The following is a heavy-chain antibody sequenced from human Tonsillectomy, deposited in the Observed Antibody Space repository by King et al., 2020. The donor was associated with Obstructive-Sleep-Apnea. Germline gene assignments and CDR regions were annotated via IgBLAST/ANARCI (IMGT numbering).Heavy chain of an antibody. CDR1: GFTFDDYA. J-gene: IGHJ4*02. CDR2: IIWNSVSI. CDR3: AKDIRSSGSYFDY. V-gene: IGHV3-9*01. Sequence: VQLVESGGGLVQPGRSLRLSCAASGFTFDDYAMHWVRQAPGKGLEWGSGIIWNSVSIGFADSVKGRFTISRENAKNSLYLQMNSLRAEDTALYYCAKDIRSSGSYFDYWGQGTLVTVSS. D-gene: IGHD1-26*01.